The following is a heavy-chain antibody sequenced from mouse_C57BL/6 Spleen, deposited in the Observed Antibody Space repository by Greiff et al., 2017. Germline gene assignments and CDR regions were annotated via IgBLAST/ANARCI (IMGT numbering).Heavy chain of an antibody. D-gene: IGHD2-4*01. V-gene: IGHV1-64*01. CDR3: ARRRGLRGTYFGD. Sequence: QVQQQQPGAELVKPGASVKLSCKASGYTFTSYWMHWVKQRPGQGLEWIGMIHPNSGSTNYNEKFKSKATLTVDKSSSTAYMQLSSLTSEDSAVYYCARRRGLRGTYFGDWGQGTTLTVSS. CDR1: GYTFTSYW. J-gene: IGHJ2*01. CDR2: IHPNSGST.